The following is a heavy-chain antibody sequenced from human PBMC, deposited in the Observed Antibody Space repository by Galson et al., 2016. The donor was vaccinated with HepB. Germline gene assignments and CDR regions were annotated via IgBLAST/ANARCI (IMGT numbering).Heavy chain of an antibody. V-gene: IGHV4-39*01. CDR2: VYYGGST. Sequence: SETLSLTCSVSGASISSSVYYWDWIRQPPGKGLEWIGSVYYGGSTYYSPSLKGRLTISIDTSNDQFSLRLRSATAADTAVYYCARHRGYCPPGTCEGTRAFDIWGLGTKVTVSS. CDR1: GASISSSVYY. J-gene: IGHJ3*02. CDR3: ARHRGYCPPGTCEGTRAFDI. D-gene: IGHD2-15*01.